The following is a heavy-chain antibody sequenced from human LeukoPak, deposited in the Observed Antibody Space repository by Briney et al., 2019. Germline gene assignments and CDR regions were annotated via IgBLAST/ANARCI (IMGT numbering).Heavy chain of an antibody. CDR1: GYSFTSYW. CDR3: ARVYDYVWGSYRNFGAFDI. Sequence: GESLKISCKGSGYSFTSYWIGWVRQMPGKGLEWMGIIYPGDSDTRYSPSFQGQVTISADKSISTAYLQWSSLKASDAAMYYCARVYDYVWGSYRNFGAFDIWGQGTMVTVSS. J-gene: IGHJ3*02. V-gene: IGHV5-51*01. D-gene: IGHD3-16*02. CDR2: IYPGDSDT.